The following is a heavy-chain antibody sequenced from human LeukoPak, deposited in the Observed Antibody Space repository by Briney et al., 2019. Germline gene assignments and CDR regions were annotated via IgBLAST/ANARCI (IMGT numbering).Heavy chain of an antibody. CDR1: GFTFSSYE. CDR2: ISSSGSTI. CDR3: AREGSSSWMYYYYYYYMDV. V-gene: IGHV3-48*03. Sequence: GGSLRLSCAASGFTFSSYEMNWVRQAPGKGLEWVSYISSSGSTIYYADSVKGRFTISRDNAKDSLYLQMNSLRAEDTAVYYCAREGSSSWMYYYYYYYMDVWGKGTTVTISS. J-gene: IGHJ6*03. D-gene: IGHD6-13*01.